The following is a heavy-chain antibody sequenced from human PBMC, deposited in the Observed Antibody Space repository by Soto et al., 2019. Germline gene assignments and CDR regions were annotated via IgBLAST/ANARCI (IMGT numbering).Heavy chain of an antibody. CDR1: GFTFSSYW. CDR3: AQTGGGYSPFDS. V-gene: IGHV3-74*01. CDR2: INSDGSNT. J-gene: IGHJ4*02. D-gene: IGHD3-22*01. Sequence: EVPLVESGGGLVQPGGSLRLSCAASGFTFSSYWMHWVRQAPGKGLVWVSHINSDGSNTKYADSVKGRFTISRDNAKNTLYVQMNSLRAEDTAVYYCAQTGGGYSPFDSWGQGTLVTVSS.